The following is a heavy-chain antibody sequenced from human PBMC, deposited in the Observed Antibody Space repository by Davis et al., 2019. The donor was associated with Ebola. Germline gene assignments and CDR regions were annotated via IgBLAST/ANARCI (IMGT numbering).Heavy chain of an antibody. D-gene: IGHD6-19*01. CDR1: GYTFTSYY. J-gene: IGHJ6*02. V-gene: IGHV1-46*01. Sequence: ASVKVSCKASGYTFTSYYMHWARQAPGQGLEWMGIINPSGGSTSYAQKFQGRVTMTRDTSTSTVYKELSSLRSEDTAVYYCARGAVAAPYGMDVWGQGTTVTVSS. CDR2: INPSGGST. CDR3: ARGAVAAPYGMDV.